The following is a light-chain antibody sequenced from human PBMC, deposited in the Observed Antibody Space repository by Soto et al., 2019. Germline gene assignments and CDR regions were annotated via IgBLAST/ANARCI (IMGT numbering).Light chain of an antibody. CDR1: QSLLHSVGYNY. V-gene: IGKV2-28*01. CDR2: LGS. CDR3: MQALQTPYT. Sequence: DIVMTQSPLSLPVTPGEPASISCRSSQSLLHSVGYNYLDWYLQKPGQSPQLLIFLGSNRASGVPDRFRGRGSGTDFTLKISRVEAEDVGVYYCMQALQTPYTFGQGTKLEIK. J-gene: IGKJ2*01.